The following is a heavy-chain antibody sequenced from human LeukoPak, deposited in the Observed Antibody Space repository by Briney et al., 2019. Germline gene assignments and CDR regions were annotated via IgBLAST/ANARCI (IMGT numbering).Heavy chain of an antibody. CDR1: GFTFSGYW. V-gene: IGHV3-7*01. CDR3: AREGNWNYVGYYYYYMDV. J-gene: IGHJ6*03. Sequence: PGGSLRLSCAASGFTFSGYWMSWVRQAPGKGLEWVANIKQDGSEKYYVDSVKGRFTISRDNAKNSLYLQMNSLRAEDTAVYYCAREGNWNYVGYYYYYMDVWGKGTTVTVSS. CDR2: IKQDGSEK. D-gene: IGHD1-7*01.